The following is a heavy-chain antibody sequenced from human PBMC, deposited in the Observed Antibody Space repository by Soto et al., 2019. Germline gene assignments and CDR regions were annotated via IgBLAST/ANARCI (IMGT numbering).Heavy chain of an antibody. D-gene: IGHD3-22*01. V-gene: IGHV5-51*01. CDR1: GYSFTSYW. CDR3: ARQNHYDHSGYRYDALDL. CDR2: IHPGNSDT. J-gene: IGHJ3*01. Sequence: GESLKISCKGSGYSFTSYWIGWVRQMPGEGLEWMGIIHPGNSDTRYSPFFQGQVTISADKSISIAYLHWSSLKASDTAMYYCARQNHYDHSGYRYDALDLWGQGTMVTVSS.